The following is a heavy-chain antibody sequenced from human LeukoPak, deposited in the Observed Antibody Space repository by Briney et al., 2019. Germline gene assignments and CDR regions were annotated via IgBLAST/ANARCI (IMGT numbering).Heavy chain of an antibody. CDR1: GGTFSSYA. D-gene: IGHD3-9*01. CDR2: TIPILGIA. Sequence: ASVKVSCKASGGTFSSYAISWVRQAPGQGLEWMGRTIPILGIANYAQKFQGRVTITADKSTSTAYMELSSLRSEDTAVYYCASADYDILTGQPWDAFDIWGQGTMVTVSS. V-gene: IGHV1-69*04. CDR3: ASADYDILTGQPWDAFDI. J-gene: IGHJ3*02.